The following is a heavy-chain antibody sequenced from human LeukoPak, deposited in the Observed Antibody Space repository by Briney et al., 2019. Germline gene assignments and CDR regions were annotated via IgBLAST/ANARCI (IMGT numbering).Heavy chain of an antibody. D-gene: IGHD2-15*01. J-gene: IGHJ4*02. CDR1: GFTFSTFG. CDR3: AAHQGYCSGGGCGPY. CDR2: IGNDGSNK. Sequence: GGSLRLSCAASGFTFSTFGVHWVRQAPGKGLEWLAFIGNDGSNKYYVDSVKGRFTISRDNSKNTLYLQMNTLRAEDTAVYHCAAHQGYCSGGGCGPYWGQGTQVTVSS. V-gene: IGHV3-30*02.